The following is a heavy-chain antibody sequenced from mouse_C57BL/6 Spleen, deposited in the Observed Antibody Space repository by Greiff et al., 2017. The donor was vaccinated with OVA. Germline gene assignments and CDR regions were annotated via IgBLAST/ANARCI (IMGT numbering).Heavy chain of an antibody. V-gene: IGHV1-81*01. CDR1: GYTFTSYG. D-gene: IGHD2-5*01. CDR2: IYPRSGNT. CDR3: ARSANYSNWFDY. J-gene: IGHJ2*01. Sequence: QVQLKQSGAELARPGASVKLSCKASGYTFTSYGISWVKQRTGQGLEWIGEIYPRSGNTYYNEKFKGKATLTADKSSSTAYMELRSLTSEDSAVYFCARSANYSNWFDYWGQGTTLTVSS.